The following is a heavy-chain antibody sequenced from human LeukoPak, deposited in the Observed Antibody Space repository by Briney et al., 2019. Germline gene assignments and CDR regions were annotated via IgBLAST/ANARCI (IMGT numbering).Heavy chain of an antibody. V-gene: IGHV4-61*01. D-gene: IGHD3-10*01. CDR3: ARVQTYYYGSGSVDWFDP. CDR2: IYYSGST. CDR1: GGSISSSSYY. Sequence: SETLSLTCTVSGGSISSSSYYWSWIRQPPGKGLEWIGYIYYSGSTNYNPSLKSRVTISVDTSKNQFSLKLSSVTAADTAVYYCARVQTYYYGSGSVDWFDPWGQGTLVTVSS. J-gene: IGHJ5*02.